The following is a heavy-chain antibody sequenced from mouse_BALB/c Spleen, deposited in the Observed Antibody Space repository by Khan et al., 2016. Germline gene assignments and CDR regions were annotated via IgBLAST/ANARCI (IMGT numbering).Heavy chain of an antibody. V-gene: IGHV3-2*02. Sequence: EVKLEESGPGLVKPSQSLSLTCTVTGYSITSGYGWNWIRQFPGTKLEWMGYISYSGSTNYNPSLKSRTTITRDTSKNQVSLQLNAVTTEDTATYYCARTARIEYWGQGTPLTVSS. D-gene: IGHD1-2*01. CDR2: ISYSGST. CDR3: ARTARIEY. CDR1: GYSITSGYG. J-gene: IGHJ2*01.